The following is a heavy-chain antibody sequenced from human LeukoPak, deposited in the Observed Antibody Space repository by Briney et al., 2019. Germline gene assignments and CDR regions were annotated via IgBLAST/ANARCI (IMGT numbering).Heavy chain of an antibody. D-gene: IGHD6-19*01. CDR1: GIIFNTYI. V-gene: IGHV4-34*01. J-gene: IGHJ4*02. CDR2: INHSGST. Sequence: EPGGSLRLSCAASGIIFNTYIMTWIRQPPGKGLEWIGEINHSGSTNYNPSLKSRVTISVDTSKNQFSLKLSSVTAADTAVYYCARGAEYSSGWGPFSASDYWGQGTLVTVSS. CDR3: ARGAEYSSGWGPFSASDY.